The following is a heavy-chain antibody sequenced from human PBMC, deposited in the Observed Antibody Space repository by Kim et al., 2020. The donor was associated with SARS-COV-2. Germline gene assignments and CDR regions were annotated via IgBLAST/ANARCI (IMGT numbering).Heavy chain of an antibody. V-gene: IGHV3-21*01. CDR2: ISSSSSYI. CDR1: GFTFSSYS. CDR3: ARVRGSSGWYSKLVTRRYFDY. D-gene: IGHD6-19*01. J-gene: IGHJ4*02. Sequence: GGSLRLSCAASGFTFSSYSMNWVRQAPGKGLEWVSSISSSSSYISYADSVKGRFTTSRDNAKNSLYLQMNSLRAEDPAVYYCARVRGSSGWYSKLVTRRYFDYWGQGTLVTVSS.